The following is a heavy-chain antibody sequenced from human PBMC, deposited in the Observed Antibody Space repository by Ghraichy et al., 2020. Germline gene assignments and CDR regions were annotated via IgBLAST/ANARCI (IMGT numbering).Heavy chain of an antibody. D-gene: IGHD2-15*01. V-gene: IGHV3-21*01. CDR3: DLGYCSGGSCRGGRDY. J-gene: IGHJ4*02. CDR1: GFTFSSYS. CDR2: ISSSSSYI. Sequence: GESLNISCAASGFTFSSYSMNWVRQAPGKGLEWVSSISSSSSYIYYADSVKGRFTISRDNAKNSLYLQMNSLRAEDTAVYYCDLGYCSGGSCRGGRDYWGQGTLVTVSS.